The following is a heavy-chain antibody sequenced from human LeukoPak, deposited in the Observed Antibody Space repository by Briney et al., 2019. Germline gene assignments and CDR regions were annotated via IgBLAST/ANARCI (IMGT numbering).Heavy chain of an antibody. CDR3: ARSDDGGYSSGWFGNYYYYGMDV. CDR1: GFTFSSYG. J-gene: IGHJ6*02. V-gene: IGHV3-30*19. CDR2: ISYDGSNK. Sequence: PGGSLRLSCAASGFTFSSYGMHWVRQAPGKGLEWVAVISYDGSNKYYADSAKGRFTISRDNSKNTLYLQMNSLRAEDTAVYYCARSDDGGYSSGWFGNYYYYGMDVWGQGTTVTVSS. D-gene: IGHD6-19*01.